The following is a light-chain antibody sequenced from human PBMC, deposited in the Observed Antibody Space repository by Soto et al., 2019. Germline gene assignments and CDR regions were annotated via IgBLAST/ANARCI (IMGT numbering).Light chain of an antibody. J-gene: IGKJ1*01. V-gene: IGKV3-20*01. Sequence: EIVLTQSPGTLSLTPGARDTLSCRASQSVSSTFLAWYQQKPGQAPKVLIYGASTRATGIPDRFSGSGSGTDFTLTISRLEPEDFAMYYCQQYESSRTFGQGTKVEMK. CDR1: QSVSSTF. CDR3: QQYESSRT. CDR2: GAS.